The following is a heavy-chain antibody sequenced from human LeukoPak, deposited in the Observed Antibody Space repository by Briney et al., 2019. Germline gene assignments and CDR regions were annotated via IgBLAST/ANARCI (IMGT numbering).Heavy chain of an antibody. D-gene: IGHD2-2*01. CDR1: GFTFSSNG. J-gene: IGHJ4*02. CDR2: NSGSGGSP. Sequence: GGSLRLSCAASGFTFSSNGMSWVRQAPGRGLEWVSVNSGSGGSPDYTDSVKGRFTISRDSSKNTLYLQMNSLRAEDTAVYYCAKGGKTIMCPTSCYDYWGQGTLVTVSS. CDR3: AKGGKTIMCPTSCYDY. V-gene: IGHV3-23*01.